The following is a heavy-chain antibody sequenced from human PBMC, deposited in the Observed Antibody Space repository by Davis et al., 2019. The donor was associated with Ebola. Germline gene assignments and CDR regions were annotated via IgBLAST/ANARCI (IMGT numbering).Heavy chain of an antibody. V-gene: IGHV3-23*05. D-gene: IGHD5-12*01. CDR1: GFAFSSAA. Sequence: GGSLRLSCAASGFAFSSAAMSWVRQAPGKGLEWVSVMTSSGDKTFYADSVKGRFTMSRDPDKNTLFLQMNSLRVDDTAKYYCTKNYGGYDSPPDFWGQGTLVTVSS. CDR3: TKNYGGYDSPPDF. J-gene: IGHJ4*02. CDR2: MTSSGDKT.